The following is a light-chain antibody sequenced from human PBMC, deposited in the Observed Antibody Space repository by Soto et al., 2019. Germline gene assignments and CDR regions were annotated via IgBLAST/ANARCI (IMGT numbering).Light chain of an antibody. V-gene: IGKV3-15*01. Sequence: EIVMTQSPATLSVSPGERATLSRRASQSVSSNLAWYQQKPGQAPRLLIYGASTRATGIPARFSGSGSGTEFTLTISSLQSEDFALYYCQQYNNWPTWTFGQGTKVEIK. CDR2: GAS. CDR3: QQYNNWPTWT. J-gene: IGKJ1*01. CDR1: QSVSSN.